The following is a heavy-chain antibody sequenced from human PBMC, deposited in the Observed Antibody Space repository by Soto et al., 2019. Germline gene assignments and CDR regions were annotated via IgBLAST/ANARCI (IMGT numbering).Heavy chain of an antibody. V-gene: IGHV4-34*01. CDR3: STRAYDTNGYYRFEP. D-gene: IGHD3-22*01. CDR1: GGSFSGHS. Sequence: QVQLPQWGAGLLKPSETLSLTCAVYGGSFSGHSWTWIRESPGRGLEWVGDINHSGRVNYSPSLKCRVTISLDTSKNQFSLTLSAVTAADTAMYYCSTRAYDTNGYYRFEPWGQGTLVTVSS. CDR2: INHSGRV. J-gene: IGHJ5*01.